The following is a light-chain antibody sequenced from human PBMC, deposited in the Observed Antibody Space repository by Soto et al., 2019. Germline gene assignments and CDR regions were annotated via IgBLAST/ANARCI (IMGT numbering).Light chain of an antibody. CDR1: SSDVGGYNY. Sequence: QSVLTQPASVSGSLGQSITISCTGTSSDVGGYNYVSWYQQHPGTAPKLIIYEVFKRPSGVSTRFAGSKSANTASLTISGLQAEDEVDYYCSSYTNTTASVVFGGGTKLTVL. J-gene: IGLJ2*01. V-gene: IGLV2-14*01. CDR3: SSYTNTTASVV. CDR2: EVF.